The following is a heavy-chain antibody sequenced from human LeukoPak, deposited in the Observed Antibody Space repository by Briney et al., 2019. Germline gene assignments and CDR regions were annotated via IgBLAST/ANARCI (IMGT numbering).Heavy chain of an antibody. V-gene: IGHV4-39*01. CDR2: IYYSGST. CDR3: ARTRYYYNSRSYGAPYYFDY. J-gene: IGHJ4*02. D-gene: IGHD3-10*01. CDR1: GGSISSNSYY. Sequence: PSETLSLTCAVSGGSISSNSYYWGWIRQPPGKGLEWIGSIYYSGSTYYNPSLESRVTISADTSKNQFSLKLSSVTAADTAVYYCARTRYYYNSRSYGAPYYFDYWGQGTLVTVSS.